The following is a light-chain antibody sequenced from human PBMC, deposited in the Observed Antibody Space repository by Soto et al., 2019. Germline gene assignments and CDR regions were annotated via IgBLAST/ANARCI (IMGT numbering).Light chain of an antibody. V-gene: IGKV3-20*01. CDR1: QSVSSSY. CDR3: QQYGSSPWT. Sequence: EVVLTQSPGTLSMSPGERATLSCRASQSVSSSYVPWYQHKPGQAPRILMFGTSARATGIPDRFSGSGSGTDFTLTITRLEPEDFAVYYCQQYGSSPWTFGQGTKVDIK. J-gene: IGKJ1*01. CDR2: GTS.